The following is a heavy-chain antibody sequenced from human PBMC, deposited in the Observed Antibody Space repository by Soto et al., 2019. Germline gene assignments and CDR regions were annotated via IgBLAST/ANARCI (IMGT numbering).Heavy chain of an antibody. D-gene: IGHD6-13*01. J-gene: IGHJ4*02. CDR3: AKRQGIGAAAKNFDF. Sequence: EVQLLESGGGLVQPGGSLRLSCAASGFTFSNHAMSWVRQAPGKGLEWVSGISDSGGLTYYADSVKGRFSMSRDNSKNTLYLQMKNLRAEETAVYFCAKRQGIGAAAKNFDFWGQGTLVTVSS. CDR1: GFTFSNHA. V-gene: IGHV3-23*01. CDR2: ISDSGGLT.